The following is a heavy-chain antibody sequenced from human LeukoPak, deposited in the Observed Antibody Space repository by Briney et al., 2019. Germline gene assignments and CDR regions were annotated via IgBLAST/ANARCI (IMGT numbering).Heavy chain of an antibody. Sequence: PSETLSLTCTVSGGSISSYYWSWIRQPPGKGLEWIGYIYYSRSTNHNPSLKSRVTISVDTSKNQFSLKLSSVTAADTAVYYCARTVPAAIAWFDPWGQGTLVTVSS. V-gene: IGHV4-59*01. CDR1: GGSISSYY. CDR2: IYYSRST. D-gene: IGHD2-2*02. CDR3: ARTVPAAIAWFDP. J-gene: IGHJ5*02.